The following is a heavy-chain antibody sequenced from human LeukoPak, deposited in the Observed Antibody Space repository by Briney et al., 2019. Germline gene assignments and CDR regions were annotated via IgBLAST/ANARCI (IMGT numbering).Heavy chain of an antibody. CDR3: HGAMYQLDY. J-gene: IGHJ4*02. CDR1: GFPFSSHG. Sequence: QPGGSLRLSCAASGFPFSSHGMSWVRQAPGKGLEWVSGIIGGGGSTYYADSVKGRFTISGDNSRNTLFLQMNSLRAEDTAVYCAHGAMYQLDYWGQGTLVTVSS. V-gene: IGHV3-23*01. D-gene: IGHD2-2*01. CDR2: IIGGGGST.